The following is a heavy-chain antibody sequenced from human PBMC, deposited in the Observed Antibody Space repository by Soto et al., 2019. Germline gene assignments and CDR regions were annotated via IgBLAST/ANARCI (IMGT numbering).Heavy chain of an antibody. CDR3: ARVGYKYSSGWYPGSN. D-gene: IGHD6-19*01. CDR1: GFTFSSYG. Sequence: GGSLRLSCAASGFTFSSYGMHWVRQAPGKGLEWVAVIWYDGSNKYYADSVKGRFTISRDNSKNTLYLQMNSLRAEDTAVYYCARVGYKYSSGWYPGSNWGQGTLVTVSS. J-gene: IGHJ4*02. V-gene: IGHV3-33*01. CDR2: IWYDGSNK.